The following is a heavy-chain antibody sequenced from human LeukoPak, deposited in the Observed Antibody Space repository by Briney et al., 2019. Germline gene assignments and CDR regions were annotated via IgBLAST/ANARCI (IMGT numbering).Heavy chain of an antibody. V-gene: IGHV5-51*01. D-gene: IGHD1/OR15-1a*01. CDR2: IYPGDSDT. CDR1: GYNFTNYW. CDR3: ATSESQTRFDF. Sequence: GESLKISCKGSGYNFTNYWIGWVRQMPGKGLEWMGLIYPGDSDTRYSPSFEGQVTISADKSINTAYLQWSSLKASDTAMYYCATSESQTRFDFWGQGTLVTVSS. J-gene: IGHJ4*02.